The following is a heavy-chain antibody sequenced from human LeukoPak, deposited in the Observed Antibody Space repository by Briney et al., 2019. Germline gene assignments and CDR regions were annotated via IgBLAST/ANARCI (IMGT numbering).Heavy chain of an antibody. D-gene: IGHD2/OR15-2a*01. CDR2: INPYSGDT. J-gene: IGHJ3*02. CDR3: AREMKISRFDAFDI. V-gene: IGHV1-2*06. CDR1: GYTFTTYY. Sequence: ASVKVSCKTSGYTFTTYYLHWVRQATGQGLEWMGRINPYSGDTTFAQRFQGRVTMTRDTSISTAYMELSRLRSDDTAVYYCAREMKISRFDAFDIWGQGTMVTVSS.